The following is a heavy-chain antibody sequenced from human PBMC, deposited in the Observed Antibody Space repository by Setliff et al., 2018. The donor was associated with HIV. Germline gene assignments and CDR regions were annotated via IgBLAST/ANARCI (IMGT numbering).Heavy chain of an antibody. D-gene: IGHD1-26*01. CDR1: GFTFSNYC. CDR2: IGGSTGST. CDR3: AKPLTQWGVSPYHYAVDV. Sequence: GGSLRLSCAASGFTFSNYCMTWVRQAPGKGLEWVSAIGGSTGSTYYADSVKGRFTISTDNSKNTLYLQMNSLRAEDTAVYYCAKPLTQWGVSPYHYAVDVWGQGTTVTVSS. J-gene: IGHJ6*02. V-gene: IGHV3-23*01.